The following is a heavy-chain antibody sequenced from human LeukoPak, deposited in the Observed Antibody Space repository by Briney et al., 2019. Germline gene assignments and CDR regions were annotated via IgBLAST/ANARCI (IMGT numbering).Heavy chain of an antibody. J-gene: IGHJ3*02. CDR2: IRYNGNNQ. Sequence: PGGSLRLSCAASGFTFNNYGMHWVRQAPGKGLEWVAFIRYNGNNQYYADSVKGRFTISRDNSKNTLYLQMNSLRAEDTAVYYCASLPLRDSNDAFDIWGQGTMVTVSS. V-gene: IGHV3-30*02. CDR3: ASLPLRDSNDAFDI. CDR1: GFTFNNYG. D-gene: IGHD2-21*01.